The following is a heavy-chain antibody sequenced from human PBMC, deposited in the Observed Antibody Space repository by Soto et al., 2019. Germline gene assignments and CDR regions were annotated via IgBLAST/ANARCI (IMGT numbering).Heavy chain of an antibody. V-gene: IGHV3-33*01. D-gene: IGHD2-21*02. CDR3: AIDIDCYSNSSGFDN. Sequence: QVQLVESGGGVVQPGRSLRLSCAASGFTFSSYGMHWVRQAPGKGLEWVAVIWYDGSNKHYADPVKGRFTISRDNSKNTLSLQMNSLRAEDTAIYYCAIDIDCYSNSSGFDNWGQGTLVTVSS. CDR1: GFTFSSYG. CDR2: IWYDGSNK. J-gene: IGHJ4*02.